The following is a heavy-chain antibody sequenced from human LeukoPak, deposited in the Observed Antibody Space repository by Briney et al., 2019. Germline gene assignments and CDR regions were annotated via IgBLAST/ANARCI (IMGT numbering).Heavy chain of an antibody. Sequence: GGSLRLSCAASGFTFSSYGMHWVRQAPGKGLEWVAVISYDGSNKYYADSVKGRFTISRDNSKNTLYLQMNSLRAEDTAVYYCASGYYGSGKFDYWGQGTLVTVSS. CDR1: GFTFSSYG. CDR2: ISYDGSNK. D-gene: IGHD3-10*01. V-gene: IGHV3-30*03. CDR3: ASGYYGSGKFDY. J-gene: IGHJ4*02.